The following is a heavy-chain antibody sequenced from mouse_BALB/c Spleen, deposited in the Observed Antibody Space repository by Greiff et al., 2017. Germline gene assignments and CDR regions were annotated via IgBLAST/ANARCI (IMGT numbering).Heavy chain of an antibody. D-gene: IGHD1-1*01. CDR2: IRSKSNNYAT. J-gene: IGHJ1*01. V-gene: IGHV10-1*02. CDR1: GFTFNTYA. CDR3: VRHPRGSHFDV. Sequence: DVKLVESGGGLVQPKGSLKLSCAASGFTFNTYAMNWVRQAPGKGLEWVARIRSKSNNYATYYADSVKDRFTISRDDSQSMLYLQMNNLKTEDTAMYCCVRHPRGSHFDVWGAGTTVTVSS.